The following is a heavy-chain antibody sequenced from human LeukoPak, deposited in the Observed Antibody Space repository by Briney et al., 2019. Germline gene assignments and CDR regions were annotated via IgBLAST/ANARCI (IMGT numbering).Heavy chain of an antibody. CDR2: ISYDGSNK. V-gene: IGHV3-30-3*01. CDR1: GFTFSSYA. Sequence: GRSLRLSCAASGFTFSSYAMHWVRQAPGKGLEWVAVISYDGSNKYYADSVKGRFTISRDNSKNTLYLQMNSLRAEDTAVYYCARVGFEVGATREYAFDIWGQGTMVTVSS. D-gene: IGHD1-26*01. J-gene: IGHJ3*02. CDR3: ARVGFEVGATREYAFDI.